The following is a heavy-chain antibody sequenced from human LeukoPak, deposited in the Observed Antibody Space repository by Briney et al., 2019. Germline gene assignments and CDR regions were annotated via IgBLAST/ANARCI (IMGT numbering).Heavy chain of an antibody. Sequence: SETLSLTCTASGGSISSYYWSWNRQPAGKGLEWIGRIYTSGSTNYNPSLKSRVTMSVDTSKNQFSLKLSSVTAADTAVYYCARGGYDFWSGYYDDALDYWGQGTLVTVSS. CDR1: GGSISSYY. CDR3: ARGGYDFWSGYYDDALDY. V-gene: IGHV4-4*07. CDR2: IYTSGST. J-gene: IGHJ4*02. D-gene: IGHD3-3*01.